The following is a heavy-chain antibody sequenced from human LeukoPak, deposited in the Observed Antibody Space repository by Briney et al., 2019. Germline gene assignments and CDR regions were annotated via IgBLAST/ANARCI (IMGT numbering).Heavy chain of an antibody. CDR3: ATPGPEYCTNGVCTFDY. CDR1: GFTFSSYA. D-gene: IGHD2-8*01. CDR2: ISGSGRST. Sequence: RSGGSLRLSCAASGFTFSSYAMSLVRQAPGKGLEWVSAISGSGRSTYYADSVKGRFTISRDNSKNTLYLQMNSLRAEDTAVYYCATPGPEYCTNGVCTFDYWGQGTLVTVSS. V-gene: IGHV3-23*01. J-gene: IGHJ4*02.